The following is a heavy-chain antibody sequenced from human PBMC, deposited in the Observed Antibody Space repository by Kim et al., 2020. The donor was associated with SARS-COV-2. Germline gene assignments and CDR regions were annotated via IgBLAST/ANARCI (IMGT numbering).Heavy chain of an antibody. Sequence: SVKVSCKASGGTFSSYAISWVRQAPGKGLEWMGGFIPIFGTANYAQKFQGRVTITADESTSTAYMELSSLRSEDTAVYYCARPVLYSSSRNTVPYFDYWGQGTLVTVSS. CDR3: ARPVLYSSSRNTVPYFDY. D-gene: IGHD6-13*01. J-gene: IGHJ4*02. V-gene: IGHV1-69*13. CDR2: FIPIFGTA. CDR1: GGTFSSYA.